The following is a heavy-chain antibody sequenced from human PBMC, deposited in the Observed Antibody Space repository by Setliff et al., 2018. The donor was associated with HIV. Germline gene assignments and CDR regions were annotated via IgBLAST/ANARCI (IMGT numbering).Heavy chain of an antibody. V-gene: IGHV5-10-1*01. CDR2: IDPSDSYV. Sequence: GESLKISCKASGFSFTNYWITWVRQMPGKGLEWMGRIDPSDSYVNYSPSFKGHVTILADESTVYLQWDSLKASDTATYYCARLLRRPHDFFYMDVWGKGATVTVSS. D-gene: IGHD2-15*01. J-gene: IGHJ6*03. CDR1: GFSFTNYW. CDR3: ARLLRRPHDFFYMDV.